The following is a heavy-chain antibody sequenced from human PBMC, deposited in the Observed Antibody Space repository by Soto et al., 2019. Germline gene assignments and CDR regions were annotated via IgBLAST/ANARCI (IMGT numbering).Heavy chain of an antibody. CDR1: GGTFSSYA. V-gene: IGHV1-69*01. CDR2: IIPIFGTA. Sequence: QVQLVQSGAEVKKPGSSAKVSCKASGGTFSSYAISWVRQAPGQGLEWMGGIIPIFGTANYAQKFQGRVTITADESTSTAYMELSSLRSEDTAVYYCARSTGYYDSSEIWFDPWGQGTLVTVSS. J-gene: IGHJ5*02. D-gene: IGHD3-22*01. CDR3: ARSTGYYDSSEIWFDP.